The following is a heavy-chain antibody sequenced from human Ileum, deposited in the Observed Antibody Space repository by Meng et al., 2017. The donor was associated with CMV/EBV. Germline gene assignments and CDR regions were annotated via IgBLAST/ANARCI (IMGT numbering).Heavy chain of an antibody. Sequence: SCAASAFTISHYAVSCVRQSPGKGLEWVSAIARSGGSTYYRDSVQSRFTVSKDNSKNTLYLQMNSLRVEDTAVYFCVSRWDASSFDYWGQGTLVTVSS. J-gene: IGHJ4*02. D-gene: IGHD1-26*01. CDR2: IARSGGST. V-gene: IGHV3-23*01. CDR3: VSRWDASSFDY. CDR1: AFTISHYA.